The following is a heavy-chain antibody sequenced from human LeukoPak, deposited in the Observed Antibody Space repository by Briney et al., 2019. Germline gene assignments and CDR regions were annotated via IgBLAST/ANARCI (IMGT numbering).Heavy chain of an antibody. J-gene: IGHJ6*02. V-gene: IGHV3-30*04. Sequence: GGSLRLSCAASGFTFSSCAMHWVRQAPGKGLEWVALISKDGSNKYYTDSVKGRFTISRDNSKITLDLQMNSLRAEDTAIYYCGRDYRYGMDVWGQGTTVTASS. CDR1: GFTFSSCA. CDR3: GRDYRYGMDV. CDR2: ISKDGSNK. D-gene: IGHD3-16*02.